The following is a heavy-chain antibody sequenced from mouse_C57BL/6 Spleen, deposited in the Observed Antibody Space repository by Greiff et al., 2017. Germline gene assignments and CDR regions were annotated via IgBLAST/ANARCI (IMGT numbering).Heavy chain of an antibody. J-gene: IGHJ2*01. CDR3: AREWYYFDY. CDR1: GYTFTSYW. CDR2: IYPGSGST. Sequence: QVQLQQPGAELVKPGASVKMSCKASGYTFTSYWITWVQPRPGQGLEWIGDIYPGSGSTNYNEKFKSKATLTVDTSSSTAYMQLSSLTSEDSAVYYCAREWYYFDYWGQGTTLTVSS. D-gene: IGHD1-3*01. V-gene: IGHV1-55*01.